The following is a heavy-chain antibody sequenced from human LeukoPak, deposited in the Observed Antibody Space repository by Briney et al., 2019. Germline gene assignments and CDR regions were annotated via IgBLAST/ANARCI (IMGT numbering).Heavy chain of an antibody. CDR1: GDSVSSNSAA. Sequence: SQTLSLTCAISGDSVSSNSAAWNWIRQSPSRGLEWLVRTYYRSKWYNDYAVSVKSRITINPDTSKNQFSLQLNPVTPEDAAVYYCARTGYSSSWYRPYYYYYGMDVWGQGTTVTVSS. CDR2: TYYRSKWYN. J-gene: IGHJ6*02. D-gene: IGHD6-13*01. CDR3: ARTGYSSSWYRPYYYYYGMDV. V-gene: IGHV6-1*01.